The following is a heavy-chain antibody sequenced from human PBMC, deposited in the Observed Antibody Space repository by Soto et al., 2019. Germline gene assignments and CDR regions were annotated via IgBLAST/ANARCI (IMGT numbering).Heavy chain of an antibody. CDR1: GFTFSSYG. D-gene: IGHD2-2*01. Sequence: GGSLRHSCAASGFTFSSYGMHWVRQAPGKGLEWVAVISYDGSNKYYADSVKGRFTISRDNSKNTLYLQMDSLRAEDTAVYYCAKGPAIVLVPAAMNYYYGMDVWGQGTTVTVSS. J-gene: IGHJ6*02. V-gene: IGHV3-30*18. CDR3: AKGPAIVLVPAAMNYYYGMDV. CDR2: ISYDGSNK.